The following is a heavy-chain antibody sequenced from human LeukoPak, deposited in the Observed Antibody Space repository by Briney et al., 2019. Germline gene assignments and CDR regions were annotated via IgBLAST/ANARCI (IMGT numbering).Heavy chain of an antibody. V-gene: IGHV3-23*01. CDR2: ISGSGGST. J-gene: IGHJ4*02. CDR1: GFTFSSYA. Sequence: GGSLRLSCAASGFTFSSYAMSWVRQAPGKGLEWVSAISGSGGSTYYADSVKGRFTISRDNSKNTLYLQMNSLRAEDTAVYYCAKEEDIVVVPAAILDYWGQGTLVTVSS. CDR3: AKEEDIVVVPAAILDY. D-gene: IGHD2-2*01.